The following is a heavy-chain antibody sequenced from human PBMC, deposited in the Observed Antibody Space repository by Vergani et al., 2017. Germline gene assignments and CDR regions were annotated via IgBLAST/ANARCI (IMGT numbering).Heavy chain of an antibody. CDR2: IIPILGIA. D-gene: IGHD1-1*01. V-gene: IGHV1-69*02. CDR3: ATTTGTPPTPGY. Sequence: QVQLVQSGAEVKKPGSSVKVSCKASGGTFSSYTISWVRQAPGQGLEWMGRIIPILGIANYAQKFQGRVTITADKSTSTAYMELSRLRTDDTAVYYCATTTGTPPTPGYWGQGTLVTVSS. J-gene: IGHJ4*02. CDR1: GGTFSSYT.